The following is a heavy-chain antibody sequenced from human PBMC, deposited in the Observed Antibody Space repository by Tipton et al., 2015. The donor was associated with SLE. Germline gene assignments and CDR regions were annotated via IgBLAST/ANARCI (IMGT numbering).Heavy chain of an antibody. CDR1: GFTVSGNN. Sequence: AVSGFTVSGNNMMWVRQAPGKGLEWVSAIFSGGATYYADSVKDRFIISRDSSKLYLRMNSLRAEDTAVYYCGRDLVVDSEFWGQGTLVTVSS. V-gene: IGHV3-66*01. CDR3: GRDLVVDSEF. D-gene: IGHD2-21*01. J-gene: IGHJ4*02. CDR2: IFSGGAT.